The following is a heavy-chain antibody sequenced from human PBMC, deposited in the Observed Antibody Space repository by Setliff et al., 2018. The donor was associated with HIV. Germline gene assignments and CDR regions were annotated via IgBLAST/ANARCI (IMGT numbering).Heavy chain of an antibody. CDR3: AREAGSGSYYSRVYYMDV. D-gene: IGHD3-10*01. CDR1: GGSISSGSYY. CDR2: IWTSGST. J-gene: IGHJ6*03. V-gene: IGHV4-61*02. Sequence: SETLSLTCTVSGGSISSGSYYWSWIRQPAGKGLEWIGRIWTSGSTNYNPSLKRRVTISVDTSKNQFSLKLSSVTVADTAVYYCAREAGSGSYYSRVYYMDVWGKGTTVTVSS.